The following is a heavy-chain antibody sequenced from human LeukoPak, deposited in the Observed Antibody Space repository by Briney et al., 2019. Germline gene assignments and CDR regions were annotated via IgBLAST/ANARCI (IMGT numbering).Heavy chain of an antibody. CDR3: ARGKYYFDY. CDR2: MYYSGNT. Sequence: SETLSLTCTGSVDSISGYYWSWIRQPPGKGLEWIGYMYYSGNTNYNPSLKSRLTTSLDTSKNQFSLKLSSVTAADTAVYYCARGKYYFDYWGQGTLVTVSS. CDR1: VDSISGYY. J-gene: IGHJ4*02. V-gene: IGHV4-59*01.